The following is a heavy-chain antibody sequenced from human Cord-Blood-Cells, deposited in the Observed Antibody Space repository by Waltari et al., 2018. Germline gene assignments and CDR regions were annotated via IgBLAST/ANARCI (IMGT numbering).Heavy chain of an antibody. CDR2: MDHSGST. V-gene: IGHV4-34*01. CDR3: ARGIYCSGGSCYFDY. J-gene: IGHJ4*02. Sequence: QVQLQQWGAGLLKPSAPLSLTCAVYGGYFSVYYWSWIRQPPGKGLERVGEMDHSGSTNYSTPLRSRVTISVDTSKNQFSLKLSSVTAADTAVYYCARGIYCSGGSCYFDYWGQGTLVTVSS. D-gene: IGHD2-15*01. CDR1: GGYFSVYY.